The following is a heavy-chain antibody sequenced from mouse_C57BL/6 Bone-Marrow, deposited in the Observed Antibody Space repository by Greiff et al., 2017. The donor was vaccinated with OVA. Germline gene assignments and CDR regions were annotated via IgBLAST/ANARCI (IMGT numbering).Heavy chain of an antibody. V-gene: IGHV1-19*01. CDR2: INPYNGGT. CDR1: GYTFTDYY. CDR3: ARGGFLLLRYFDY. D-gene: IGHD1-1*01. J-gene: IGHJ2*01. Sequence: EVMLVESGPVLVKPGASVKMSCKASGYTFTDYYMNWVKQSHGKSLEWIGVINPYNGGTSYNQKFKGKATLTVDKSSSTAYMELNSLTSEDSAVYYCARGGFLLLRYFDYWGQGTTLTVSS.